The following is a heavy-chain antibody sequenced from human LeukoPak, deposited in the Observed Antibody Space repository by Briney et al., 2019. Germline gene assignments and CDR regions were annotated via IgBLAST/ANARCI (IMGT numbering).Heavy chain of an antibody. CDR2: ISGGDGTVT. J-gene: IGHJ3*02. CDR1: GFTFSSYT. CDR3: ARAGGYDAFDI. V-gene: IGHV3-23*01. D-gene: IGHD3-22*01. Sequence: GGSLRLSCAASGFTFSSYTMSWVRQAPGKGLEWVSAISGGDGTVTKYADSVKGRFTISRDNSKNTLYLQMSSLRPEDTAVYYCARAGGYDAFDIWGRGTMVTVSS.